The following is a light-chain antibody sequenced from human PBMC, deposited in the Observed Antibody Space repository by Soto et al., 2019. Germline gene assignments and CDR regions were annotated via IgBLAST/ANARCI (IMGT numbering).Light chain of an antibody. Sequence: EIVLTQSPATLSLSPGERATLSCRASQSVSNNLAWYQQKPGQAPRLLIYDASNRATGIPARFSGSGSGTDFTLTISSLQPEDFAVYYCQQYNNWPPVTFGRGTQLEIK. V-gene: IGKV3-11*01. J-gene: IGKJ4*01. CDR2: DAS. CDR3: QQYNNWPPVT. CDR1: QSVSNN.